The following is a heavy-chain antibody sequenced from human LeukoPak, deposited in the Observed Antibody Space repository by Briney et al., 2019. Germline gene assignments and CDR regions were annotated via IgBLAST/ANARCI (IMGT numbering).Heavy chain of an antibody. Sequence: GESLKISCQGSGYSFTSYWIGWVRRLPGKGLEWMGIIYPGDSDTRYSPSFQGQVTISADKSISTAYLQWSSLKASDTAMYYCARGKGYAAYYFDYWGQGTLVTVSS. V-gene: IGHV5-51*01. J-gene: IGHJ4*02. CDR3: ARGKGYAAYYFDY. CDR1: GYSFTSYW. D-gene: IGHD2-15*01. CDR2: IYPGDSDT.